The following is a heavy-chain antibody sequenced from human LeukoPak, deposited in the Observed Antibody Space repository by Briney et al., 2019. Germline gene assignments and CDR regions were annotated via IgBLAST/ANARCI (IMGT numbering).Heavy chain of an antibody. CDR2: INTDGGGT. CDR1: GFTFSSHW. Sequence: GGSLRLSCAASGFTFSSHWMHWVRQTPGKGLVWVSRINTDGGGTAYADSVKGRFTISRDNAKNSLYLQMNSLRAEDTAVYYCARDQRYCSSSSCPWEPFDYWGQGTLVTVSS. V-gene: IGHV3-74*01. CDR3: ARDQRYCSSSSCPWEPFDY. D-gene: IGHD2-2*01. J-gene: IGHJ4*02.